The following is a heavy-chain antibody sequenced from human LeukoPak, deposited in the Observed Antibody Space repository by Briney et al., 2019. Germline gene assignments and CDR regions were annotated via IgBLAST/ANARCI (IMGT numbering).Heavy chain of an antibody. CDR3: ARHVDTAMAPFDY. CDR2: IYHSGST. CDR1: GGSISSSNW. D-gene: IGHD5-18*01. J-gene: IGHJ4*02. Sequence: SGTLSLTCAVSGGSISSSNWWSWVRQPPGKGLEWIGEIYHSGSTNYNPSLKRRVTISVDKSKNQFSLKLSSVTAADTAVYYCARHVDTAMAPFDYWGQGTLVTVSS. V-gene: IGHV4-4*02.